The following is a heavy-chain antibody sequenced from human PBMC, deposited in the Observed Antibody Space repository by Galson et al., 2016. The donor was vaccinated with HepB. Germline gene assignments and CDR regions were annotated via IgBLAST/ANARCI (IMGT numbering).Heavy chain of an antibody. CDR1: GFAFSNYV. V-gene: IGHV3-74*03. Sequence: LRLSCAASGFAFSNYVMHWVRQAPRKGLVWVSRLPTDENPPTYADSVRGRFTISRDNAKNTLYLQMDSLRADDTAVYYCTRDLNFVLFDYWGQGALVTVSS. J-gene: IGHJ4*02. D-gene: IGHD2/OR15-2a*01. CDR3: TRDLNFVLFDY. CDR2: LPTDENPP.